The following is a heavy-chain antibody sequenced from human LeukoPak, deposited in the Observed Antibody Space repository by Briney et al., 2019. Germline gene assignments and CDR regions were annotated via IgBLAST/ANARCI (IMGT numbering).Heavy chain of an antibody. CDR3: ARDGDSGSYHDY. CDR1: GYSFTNYG. Sequence: ASVKVSCKASGYSFTNYGMNWVRQAPGPGLGWMGWINVYTGNTNYAQNLKGRVAMTTDISTSTAYMELRSLRSDDTAVYYCARDGDSGSYHDYWGQGTLVTVSS. J-gene: IGHJ4*02. V-gene: IGHV1-18*01. D-gene: IGHD1-26*01. CDR2: INVYTGNT.